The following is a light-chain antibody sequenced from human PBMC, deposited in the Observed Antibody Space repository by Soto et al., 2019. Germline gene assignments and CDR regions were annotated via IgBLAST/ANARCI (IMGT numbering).Light chain of an antibody. Sequence: DIVLTQSPDSLAVSLGERATINCKSSQSVLYSSNNKYYLAWYQQKPGQPPKLLIYWASNRESGVPDRFSGSGSGTDFTLTTSSLQAEDVAVYYCQQYYSPYTFGQGTKLEIK. CDR3: QQYYSPYT. CDR1: QSVLYSSNNKYY. V-gene: IGKV4-1*01. CDR2: WAS. J-gene: IGKJ2*01.